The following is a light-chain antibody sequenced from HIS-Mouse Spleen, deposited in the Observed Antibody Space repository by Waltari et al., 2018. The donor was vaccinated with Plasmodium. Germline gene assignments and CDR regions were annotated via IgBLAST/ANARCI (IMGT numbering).Light chain of an antibody. Sequence: SYELTQPSSVSVSPGQTARITCSGVVLAKKKYDRRFQQKPGQAPVLVIYKDRERPSGIPERFSGSSAGTTVTLTISGAQVEDEADYYCYSAADNNLVFGGGTKLTVL. CDR2: KDR. V-gene: IGLV3-27*01. CDR1: VLAKKKY. J-gene: IGLJ3*02. CDR3: YSAADNNLV.